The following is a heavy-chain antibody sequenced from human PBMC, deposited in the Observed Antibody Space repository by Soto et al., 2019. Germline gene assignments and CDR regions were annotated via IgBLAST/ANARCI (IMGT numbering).Heavy chain of an antibody. Sequence: GGSLRLSCAASGYTFGAYSMSWVRQAPGKALEWVSSISQSSAYTHYADSVKGRFTISRDDSRNTLYLQMNSLRADDTAVYYCAKDDVKGDGLWLVVTWGEGTVVTV. D-gene: IGHD2-21*02. CDR3: AKDDVKGDGLWLVVT. V-gene: IGHV3-23*01. J-gene: IGHJ5*02. CDR1: GYTFGAYS. CDR2: ISQSSAYT.